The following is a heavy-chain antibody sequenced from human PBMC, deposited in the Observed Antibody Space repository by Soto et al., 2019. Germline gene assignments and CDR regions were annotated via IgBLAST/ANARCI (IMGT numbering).Heavy chain of an antibody. Sequence: QVQLVESGGGVVQPGRSLRLSCAASGFTFSSYGMHWVRQAPGKGLEWVAVISYDGSNKYYADSVKGRFTISRDNSKNTLYLQMISLRAEDTAVYYCATNAGGSGYYPVAQYFQHWGQGTLVTVSS. J-gene: IGHJ1*01. D-gene: IGHD3-22*01. CDR3: ATNAGGSGYYPVAQYFQH. V-gene: IGHV3-30*03. CDR2: ISYDGSNK. CDR1: GFTFSSYG.